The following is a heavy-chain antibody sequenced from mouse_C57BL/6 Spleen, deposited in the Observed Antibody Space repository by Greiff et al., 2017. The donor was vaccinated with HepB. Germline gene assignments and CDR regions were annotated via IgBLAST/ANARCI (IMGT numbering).Heavy chain of an antibody. Sequence: VQLQQSGPELVKPGASVKISCKASGYAFSSSWMNWVKQRPGKGLEWIGRIYPGDGDTNYNGKFKGKATLTADKSSSTAYMQLSSLTSEDSAVYICARWDGYYPYAMDYWGQGTSVTVSS. J-gene: IGHJ4*01. CDR1: GYAFSSSW. V-gene: IGHV1-82*01. CDR2: IYPGDGDT. D-gene: IGHD2-3*01. CDR3: ARWDGYYPYAMDY.